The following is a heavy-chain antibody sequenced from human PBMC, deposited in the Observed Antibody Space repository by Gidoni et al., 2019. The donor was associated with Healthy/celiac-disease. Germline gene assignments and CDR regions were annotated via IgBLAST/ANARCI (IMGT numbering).Heavy chain of an antibody. CDR1: GFTLSNAW. D-gene: IGHD1-7*01. Sequence: EVQLVASGGGLVKPGGSLRLPCAASGFTLSNAWMSWVRQAPGKGLEWVGRIKSKTDGGTTDYAAPVKGRFTISRDDSKNTLYLQMKNLKTEDTAVYYCTTDYRDYNWNYPQVDYWGQGTLVTVSS. CDR2: IKSKTDGGTT. J-gene: IGHJ4*02. V-gene: IGHV3-15*01. CDR3: TTDYRDYNWNYPQVDY.